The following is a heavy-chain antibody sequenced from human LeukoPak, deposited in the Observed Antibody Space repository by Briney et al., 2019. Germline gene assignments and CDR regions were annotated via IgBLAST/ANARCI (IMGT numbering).Heavy chain of an antibody. CDR1: GGSISSGSYY. Sequence: SETLSLTCTVSGGSISSGSYYWSWIRQPAGTGLEWIGRIYTSGSTNYNPSLKSRGTISVDTSKNQFSLKLSSVTAADTAVYYCARGGNSGYFDYWGQGTLVTVSS. V-gene: IGHV4-61*02. D-gene: IGHD4-23*01. CDR3: ARGGNSGYFDY. J-gene: IGHJ4*02. CDR2: IYTSGST.